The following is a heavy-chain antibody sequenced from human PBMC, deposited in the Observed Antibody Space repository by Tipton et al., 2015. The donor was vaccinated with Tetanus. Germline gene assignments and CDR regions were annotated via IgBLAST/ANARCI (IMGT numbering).Heavy chain of an antibody. D-gene: IGHD3-22*01. CDR1: GFTFSGST. CDR3: APSRDSSGYFSTF. J-gene: IGHJ4*02. CDR2: IRSKADSYAT. Sequence: SLRLPCAASGFTFSGSTMHWVRQGSGKGLEWVGRIRSKADSYATAYAAAVKGRFTISRDNSKNTVYLQMNSLRADDTALYYCAPSRDSSGYFSTFWGQGTLVTVAS. V-gene: IGHV3-73*01.